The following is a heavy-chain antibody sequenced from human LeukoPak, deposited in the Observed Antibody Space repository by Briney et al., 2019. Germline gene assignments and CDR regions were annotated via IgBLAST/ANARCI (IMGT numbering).Heavy chain of an antibody. CDR2: INPSGGST. Sequence: ASVKVSCKASGYTFTSYYMHWVRQAPGQGLEWMGIINPSGGSTSYAQKFQGRVTMTRDTSTSTVYMELSSLRSEDTAAYYCASFISGDSDGYPLAGSYWGKGTLSPSPQ. V-gene: IGHV1-46*03. D-gene: IGHD5-24*01. CDR1: GYTFTSYY. CDR3: ASFISGDSDGYPLAGSY. J-gene: IGHJ4*02.